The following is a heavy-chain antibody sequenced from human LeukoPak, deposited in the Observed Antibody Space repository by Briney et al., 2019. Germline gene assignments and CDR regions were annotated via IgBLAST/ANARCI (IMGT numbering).Heavy chain of an antibody. CDR1: GFTFSSYA. V-gene: IGHV3-30-3*01. J-gene: IGHJ3*02. D-gene: IGHD2-21*01. Sequence: GGSLRLSCAASGFTFSSYAMHWVRQAPGKGLEWVAVISYDGSNKYYADSVKGRFTISRDNSKNTQYLQMNSLRAEDTAVYYCAKDRRLRPWASARNEGAFDIWGQGTMVTVSS. CDR3: AKDRRLRPWASARNEGAFDI. CDR2: ISYDGSNK.